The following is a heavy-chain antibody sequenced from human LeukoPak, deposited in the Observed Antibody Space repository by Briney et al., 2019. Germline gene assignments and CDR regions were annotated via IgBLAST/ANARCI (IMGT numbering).Heavy chain of an antibody. Sequence: PSETLSLTCTVSGGSISSSSYYWGWIRQPPGKGLEWIGSIYYSGSTYHNPSLKSRVTISVDTSKNQFSLKLSSVTAADTAVYYCARETDYYDSSGRINWFDPWGQGTLVTVSS. V-gene: IGHV4-39*07. CDR1: GGSISSSSYY. CDR3: ARETDYYDSSGRINWFDP. J-gene: IGHJ5*02. CDR2: IYYSGST. D-gene: IGHD3-22*01.